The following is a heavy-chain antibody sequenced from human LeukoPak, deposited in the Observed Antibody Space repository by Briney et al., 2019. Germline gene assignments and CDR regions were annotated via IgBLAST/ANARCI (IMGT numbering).Heavy chain of an antibody. Sequence: SETLSLTCTVSGGSISSSYYYWGWIRQPPGKGLEWIGSIYYSGSTYYNPSLKSRVTISVDTSKNQFSLKLRSVTAADTAVYYCARQRFITMVRARGAFDIWGQGTMVTVSS. D-gene: IGHD3-10*01. CDR3: ARQRFITMVRARGAFDI. V-gene: IGHV4-39*01. J-gene: IGHJ3*02. CDR1: GGSISSSYYY. CDR2: IYYSGST.